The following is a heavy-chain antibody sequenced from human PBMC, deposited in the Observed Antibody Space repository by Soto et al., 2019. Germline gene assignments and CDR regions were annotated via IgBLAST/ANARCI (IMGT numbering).Heavy chain of an antibody. D-gene: IGHD5-18*01. CDR1: GFTFSSYA. Sequence: QVQLVESGGGVVQPGRSLRLSCAASGFTFSSYAMHWVRQAPGKGLEWVAVISYDGSNKYYADSVKGRFTISRDNSKNTLYLQMNSLRAEDTAVYYCARDYVDTAMWKYFDYWGQGTLVTVSS. CDR3: ARDYVDTAMWKYFDY. CDR2: ISYDGSNK. J-gene: IGHJ4*02. V-gene: IGHV3-30-3*01.